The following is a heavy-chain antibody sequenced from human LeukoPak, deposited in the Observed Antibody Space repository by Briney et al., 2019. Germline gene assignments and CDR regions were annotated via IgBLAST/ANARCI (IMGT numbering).Heavy chain of an antibody. CDR3: ARGSNNHY. J-gene: IGHJ4*02. V-gene: IGHV4-59*01. D-gene: IGHD1-14*01. CDR1: GGSISSYY. Sequence: SETLSLTCTVSGGSISSYYWSWIRQPPGKGLEWIGYIYYSGSTNYNPSLKSRVTISVDTSKNQFSLKLSSVTAADTAVYYCARGSNNHYWGQGTLVTVSS. CDR2: IYYSGST.